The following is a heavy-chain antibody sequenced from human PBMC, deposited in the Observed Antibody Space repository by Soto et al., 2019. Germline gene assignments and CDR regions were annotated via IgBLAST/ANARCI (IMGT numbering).Heavy chain of an antibody. CDR2: IYYSGST. CDR1: VCSISIRSYY. Sequence: SATXSLTCTFSVCSISIRSYYVSWIRQPPGKGLEWIGSIYYSGSTYYNPSLKSRVNISVDTSKNQFSLKLSSVTAADTAVYYCARLDYHDSRGYYLDHWGQGTL. J-gene: IGHJ4*02. CDR3: ARLDYHDSRGYYLDH. D-gene: IGHD3-22*01. V-gene: IGHV4-39*01.